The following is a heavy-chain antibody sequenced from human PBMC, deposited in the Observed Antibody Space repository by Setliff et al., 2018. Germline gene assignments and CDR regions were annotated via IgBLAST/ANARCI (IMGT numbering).Heavy chain of an antibody. CDR3: ARLGAPASHDAFDI. V-gene: IGHV5-51*01. Sequence: GASLKISCKGSGYRFTTYWIGWVRQMPGKGLEWMGIVFSGDSDTRYSPSFQGQVTMSADKSINTACLQWSSLKASDTAMYYCARLGAPASHDAFDIWGQGTMVTVSS. CDR2: VFSGDSDT. J-gene: IGHJ3*02. CDR1: GYRFTTYW. D-gene: IGHD6-25*01.